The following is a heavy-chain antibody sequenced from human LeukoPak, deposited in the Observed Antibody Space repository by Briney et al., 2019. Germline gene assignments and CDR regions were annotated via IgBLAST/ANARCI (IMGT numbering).Heavy chain of an antibody. CDR3: ARRGRGRVVVAVTRFSWFDP. CDR2: IYYSGST. V-gene: IGHV4-39*07. D-gene: IGHD2-15*01. J-gene: IGHJ5*02. Sequence: PSETLSLTCIVSGGSISSSSYYWGWIRPPPGKGLEWIGNIYYSGSTYYNSSLKSRVTISVDTSKNQFSLKLSSMTAADTAVYYCARRGRGRVVVAVTRFSWFDPWGQGTLVTVSS. CDR1: GGSISSSSYY.